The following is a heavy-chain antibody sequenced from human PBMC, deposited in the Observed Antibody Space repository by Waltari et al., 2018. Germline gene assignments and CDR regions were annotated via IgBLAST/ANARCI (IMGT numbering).Heavy chain of an antibody. J-gene: IGHJ4*02. D-gene: IGHD4-4*01. CDR1: GGSFSGYY. Sequence: QVQLQQWGAGLLKPSETLSLTCAVYGGSFSGYYWSWIRQPPGKGLEWIGEINHSGSTNYNPSLKSRVTISVDTSKNQFSLKLSSVTAADTAVYYCARGHYRSFDYWGQGTLVTVSS. V-gene: IGHV4-34*01. CDR3: ARGHYRSFDY. CDR2: INHSGST.